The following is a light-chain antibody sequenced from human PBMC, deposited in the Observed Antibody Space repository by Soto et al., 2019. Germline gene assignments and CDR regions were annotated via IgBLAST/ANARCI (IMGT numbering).Light chain of an antibody. CDR2: SYD. V-gene: IGLV1-44*01. CDR3: AAWDAGLDGYV. CDR1: SSNLGDNT. Sequence: QSALTQPPSASGTPGQRVTISCSTSSSNLGDNTVNWYQQVPGTAPKLLIYSYDQRPSGVPDRFSGSKSGTSASLAISGLQSEDEADYYCAAWDAGLDGYVFGTGTKVTVL. J-gene: IGLJ1*01.